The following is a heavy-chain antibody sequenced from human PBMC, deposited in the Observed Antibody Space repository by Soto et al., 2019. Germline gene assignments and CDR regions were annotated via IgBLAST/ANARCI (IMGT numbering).Heavy chain of an antibody. CDR3: TTAAVLMVYASYYYYYYMDV. D-gene: IGHD2-8*01. CDR2: IKSKTAGGTT. Sequence: EVQLVESGGGLVKPGGSLRLSCAASGFTFSNAWMSWVRQAPGKGLEWVGRIKSKTAGGTTDYAAPVKGRFTISRDDSKNTLYLQMNSLKTEDTAVYYCTTAAVLMVYASYYYYYYMDVWGKGTTVTVSS. CDR1: GFTFSNAW. J-gene: IGHJ6*03. V-gene: IGHV3-15*01.